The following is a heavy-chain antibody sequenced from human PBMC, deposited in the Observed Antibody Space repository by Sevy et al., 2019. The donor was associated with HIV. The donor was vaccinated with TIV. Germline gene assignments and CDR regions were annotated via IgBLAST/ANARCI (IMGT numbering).Heavy chain of an antibody. CDR3: ARCSGHYSFYF. Sequence: GGSLRLSCAASGFTFNTYSLIWDRQTPGKGLEWLSFIGTAAGVTYYADSVKGRFTISRDNAKNSLYLQMNSLRDEDTPVYYCARCSGHYSFYFWGQGALVTVSS. CDR1: GFTFNTYS. D-gene: IGHD3-3*01. CDR2: IGTAAGVT. V-gene: IGHV3-48*02. J-gene: IGHJ4*02.